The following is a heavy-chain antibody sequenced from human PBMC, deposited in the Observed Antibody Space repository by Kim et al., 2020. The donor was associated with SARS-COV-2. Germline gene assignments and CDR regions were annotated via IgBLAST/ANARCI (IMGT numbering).Heavy chain of an antibody. D-gene: IGHD6-13*01. V-gene: IGHV3-7*04. J-gene: IGHJ4*02. CDR3: ARLGSSSWNWDY. CDR2: K. Sequence: KYYVDSVKGRFPISRENAKNSLYLQMNSLRAEDTAVYYCARLGSSSWNWDYWGQGTLVTVSS.